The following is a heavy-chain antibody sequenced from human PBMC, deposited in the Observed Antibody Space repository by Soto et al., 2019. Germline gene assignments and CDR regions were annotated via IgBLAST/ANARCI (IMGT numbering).Heavy chain of an antibody. J-gene: IGHJ4*02. V-gene: IGHV2-70*04. CDR1: GFSLSTSGMR. D-gene: IGHD6-19*01. Sequence: SGPTLVNPTQTLTLTCTFSGFSLSTSGMRVSWISQPPGKALEWLARIDWDDDKFYSTSLKTRLTISKDTSKNQVVLTMTNMDPVDTATYYCARIAMYSSGWYALDYWGQGTLVTVSS. CDR2: IDWDDDK. CDR3: ARIAMYSSGWYALDY.